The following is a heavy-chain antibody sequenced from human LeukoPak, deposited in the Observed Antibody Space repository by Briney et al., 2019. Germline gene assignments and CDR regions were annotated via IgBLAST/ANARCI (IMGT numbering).Heavy chain of an antibody. J-gene: IGHJ4*02. CDR1: GFTFSSYE. D-gene: IGHD5-12*01. V-gene: IGHV3-48*03. CDR3: ARMSWLLDY. CDR2: ISSSGSTI. Sequence: GGSLRLSCAASGFTFSSYEMNWVRQAPGKGLEWVSYISSSGSTIYYADSVKGRFTISRDNARNSLYLQMNSLRAEDTAVYYCARMSWLLDYWGQGTLVTVSS.